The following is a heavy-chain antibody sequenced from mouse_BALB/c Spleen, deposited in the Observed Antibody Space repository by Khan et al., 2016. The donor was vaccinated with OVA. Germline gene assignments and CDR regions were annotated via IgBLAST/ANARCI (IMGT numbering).Heavy chain of an antibody. Sequence: EVELVESGGGLVQPGGSRKLSCAASGFTFSSFGMHWVRQAPEKGLEWVAFISYGGNIIYSADTVKGRFTISRDNPKNTLFLQMTSIRSEDTSMYYCARLGDGGYFDVWGAGTTVTVSS. CDR1: GFTFSSFG. V-gene: IGHV5-17*02. CDR3: ARLGDGGYFDV. J-gene: IGHJ1*01. CDR2: ISYGGNII. D-gene: IGHD2-3*01.